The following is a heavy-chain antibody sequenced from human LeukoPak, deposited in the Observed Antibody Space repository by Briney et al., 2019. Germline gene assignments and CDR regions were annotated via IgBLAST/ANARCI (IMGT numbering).Heavy chain of an antibody. D-gene: IGHD3-3*01. CDR3: AMGNYDFWSGYYGESRFDY. CDR2: ISGSGGST. CDR1: GFTFSSYA. Sequence: GSLRLSCAASGFTFSSYAMSWVRQAPGKGLEWVSAISGSGGSTYYADSVKGRFTISRDNSKNTLYLQMNSLRAEDTAVYYCAMGNYDFWSGYYGESRFDYWGQGTLVTVSS. V-gene: IGHV3-23*01. J-gene: IGHJ4*02.